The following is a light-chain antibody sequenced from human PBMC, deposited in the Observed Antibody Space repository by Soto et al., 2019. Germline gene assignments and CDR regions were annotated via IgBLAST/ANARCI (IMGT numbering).Light chain of an antibody. V-gene: IGKV3-11*01. CDR3: HQRNNWPLFT. Sequence: EIVLTQSPATLSLSPGERATLSCRASQSISSYLAWYQQKPGQAPRLLIYDASNRATGIPARFSGGGSGTDFTLTISSLEPEDFAVYYCHQRNNWPLFTFGPGTKVDIK. CDR1: QSISSY. CDR2: DAS. J-gene: IGKJ3*01.